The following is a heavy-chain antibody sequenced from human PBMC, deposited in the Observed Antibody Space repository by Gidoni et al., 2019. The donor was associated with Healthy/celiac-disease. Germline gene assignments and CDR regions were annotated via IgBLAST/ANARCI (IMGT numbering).Heavy chain of an antibody. V-gene: IGHV3-9*01. CDR3: AKDIGSYYYYGMDV. Sequence: EVQLVESGGGLVQPGRSLRPSCAASGFTFDSSAMHWVRQVPGKGLEWVSGISWNSGSIGYADSVKGRFTISRDNAKNSLYLQMNSLRPEDTALYYCAKDIGSYYYYGMDVWGQGTTVTVSS. CDR1: GFTFDSSA. CDR2: ISWNSGSI. J-gene: IGHJ6*02. D-gene: IGHD1-26*01.